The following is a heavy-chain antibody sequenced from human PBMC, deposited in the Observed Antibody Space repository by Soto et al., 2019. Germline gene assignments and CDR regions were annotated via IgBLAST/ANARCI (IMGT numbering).Heavy chain of an antibody. Sequence: SETLCFTGTFAVGSVSKGYCYWSWIRQSPGKGLAWIGYIYSSGSANYNPSLKSRVTISLDTPKNQFSLKLTSVTAADTAVYYRARTFESTGYYLFQHWGQGTLVTVSS. CDR2: IYSSGSA. V-gene: IGHV4-61*01. D-gene: IGHD3-22*01. J-gene: IGHJ1*01. CDR1: VGSVSKGYCY. CDR3: ARTFESTGYYLFQH.